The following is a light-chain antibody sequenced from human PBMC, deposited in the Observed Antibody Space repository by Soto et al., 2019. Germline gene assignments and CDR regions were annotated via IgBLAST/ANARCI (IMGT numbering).Light chain of an antibody. CDR2: EVS. CDR3: TSYTSSTTNYV. J-gene: IGLJ1*01. Sequence: QSALTQPAPVSGSPGQSITFSCTGTSSDIGGYNYVSWYQQHPGKAPKLMIYEVSNRPSGVSDRFSGSKSGNTASLTISGLQAEDEADYYCTSYTSSTTNYVFGTGTKLTVL. V-gene: IGLV2-14*01. CDR1: SSDIGGYNY.